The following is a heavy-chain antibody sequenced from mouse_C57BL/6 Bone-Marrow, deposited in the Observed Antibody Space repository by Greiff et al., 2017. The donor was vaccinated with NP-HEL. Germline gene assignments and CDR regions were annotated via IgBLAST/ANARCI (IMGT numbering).Heavy chain of an antibody. Sequence: EVQLQQSGTVLARPGASVKMSCKTSGYTFTSYWMHWVNQRPGQGLEWIGAIYPGNSDTSYNQKFKGKAKLTAVTSASTAYMELSSLTNEDSAVYYCTRWGYYYGSCFDYWGQGTTLTVSS. CDR1: GYTFTSYW. V-gene: IGHV1-5*01. CDR2: IYPGNSDT. D-gene: IGHD1-1*01. J-gene: IGHJ2*01. CDR3: TRWGYYYGSCFDY.